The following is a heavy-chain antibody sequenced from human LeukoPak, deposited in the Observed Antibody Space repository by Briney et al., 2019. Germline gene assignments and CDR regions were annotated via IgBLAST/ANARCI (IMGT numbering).Heavy chain of an antibody. J-gene: IGHJ4*02. V-gene: IGHV3-15*01. CDR3: TTDLWYCSGGSCYRFDY. CDR1: GFTFSNAW. D-gene: IGHD2-15*01. Sequence: GGSLRLTCAASGFTFSNAWMSWVRQAPGKGLEWVGRIKSKTDGGTTDYAAPVKGRFTISRDDSKNTLYLQMNSLKTEDTAVYYCTTDLWYCSGGSCYRFDYWGQGTLVTVSS. CDR2: IKSKTDGGTT.